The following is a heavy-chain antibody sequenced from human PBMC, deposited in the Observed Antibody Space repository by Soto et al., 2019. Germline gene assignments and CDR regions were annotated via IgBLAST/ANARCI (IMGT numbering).Heavy chain of an antibody. V-gene: IGHV1-24*01. CDR1: GYTLTELS. J-gene: IGHJ5*02. Sequence: ASVKVFCKVSGYTLTELSMHWVRQAPGKGLEWMGGFDPEDGETIYAQKFQGRVTMTEDTSTDTAYMELSSLRSEDTAVYYCATMNGGSYPAGWFDPWGQGTLVTVSS. CDR3: ATMNGGSYPAGWFDP. D-gene: IGHD1-26*01. CDR2: FDPEDGET.